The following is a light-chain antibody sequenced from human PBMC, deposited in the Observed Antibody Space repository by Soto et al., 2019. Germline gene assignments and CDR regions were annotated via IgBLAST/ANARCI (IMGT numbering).Light chain of an antibody. J-gene: IGKJ1*01. Sequence: IVFIQSPTTLSSSPLERSTHSYRASKTVNSRLAWYQHKPGQAPRLLIYHTSNRATGIPARFSGSGSGTDFTLTISRLEPEDFAVYFCHQYGSSPWTFGQGTKVDIK. CDR2: HTS. CDR1: KTVNSR. CDR3: HQYGSSPWT. V-gene: IGKV3-20*01.